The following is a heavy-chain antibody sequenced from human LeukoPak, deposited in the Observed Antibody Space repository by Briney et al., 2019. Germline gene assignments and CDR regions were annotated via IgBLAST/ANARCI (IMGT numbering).Heavy chain of an antibody. Sequence: SETLSLTCAVYGGSFSGYYWSWIRQPPGKGLEWIGEINHSGSTNYNPPLKSRVTISVDTSKNQFSLKLSSVTAADTAVYYCAREIFGESGYWGQGTLVTVSS. CDR1: GGSFSGYY. J-gene: IGHJ4*02. V-gene: IGHV4-34*01. CDR3: AREIFGESGY. CDR2: INHSGST. D-gene: IGHD3-3*01.